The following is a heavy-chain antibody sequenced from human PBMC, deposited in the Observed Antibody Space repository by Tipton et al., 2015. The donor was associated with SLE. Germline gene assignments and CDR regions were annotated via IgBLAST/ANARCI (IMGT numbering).Heavy chain of an antibody. CDR1: GFTFSSYS. J-gene: IGHJ6*03. Sequence: SLRLSCAASGFTFSSYSMNWVRQAPGKGLEWVSSISSSSSYIYYADSVKGRFTISRDNAKNSLYLQMNSLRAEDTAVYYCARSGSYPYYYYYMDVWGKGTTVTVSS. V-gene: IGHV3-21*01. D-gene: IGHD1-26*01. CDR3: ARSGSYPYYYYYMDV. CDR2: ISSSSSYI.